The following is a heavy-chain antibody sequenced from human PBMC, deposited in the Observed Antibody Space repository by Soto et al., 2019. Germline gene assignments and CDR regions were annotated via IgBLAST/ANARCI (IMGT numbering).Heavy chain of an antibody. J-gene: IGHJ4*02. V-gene: IGHV3-48*02. CDR2: INSDSSTI. Sequence: HPGGSLRLSCEASGFMFSVYTMNWVRQAPGKGLEWVSSINSDSSTIYHADSVKGRFTISRDNAKNSLDLQMNSLRDEDTAVYYCARSYYYDSSGYYYDYWGQGALVTVSS. CDR1: GFMFSVYT. D-gene: IGHD3-22*01. CDR3: ARSYYYDSSGYYYDY.